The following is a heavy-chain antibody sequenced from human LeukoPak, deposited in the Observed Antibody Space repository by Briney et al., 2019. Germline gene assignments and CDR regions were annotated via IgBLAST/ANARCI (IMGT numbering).Heavy chain of an antibody. Sequence: SVKVSGNASGGTFSSYAISWVRQAPGQGLEWMGRIIPILGIANYAQKFRGRVTITADKSTSTAYMELSSLRSEDTAVYYCAQTSITMVRGAIDYWGQGTLVTVSS. CDR2: IIPILGIA. CDR1: GGTFSSYA. J-gene: IGHJ4*02. V-gene: IGHV1-69*04. CDR3: AQTSITMVRGAIDY. D-gene: IGHD3-10*01.